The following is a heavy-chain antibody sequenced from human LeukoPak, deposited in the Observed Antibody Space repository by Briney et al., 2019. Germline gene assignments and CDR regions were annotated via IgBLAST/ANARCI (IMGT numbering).Heavy chain of an antibody. Sequence: SETLSLTCTVSGYSISSGYYWGWIRQPPGKGLEWIGSIYRSGSTYYNPSLKSRVTISVDTSKNQFSLKLSSVTAADTAVYYCARDPDYYGSGINFDYWGQGTLVTVSS. CDR2: IYRSGST. D-gene: IGHD3-10*01. CDR1: GYSISSGYY. J-gene: IGHJ4*02. V-gene: IGHV4-38-2*02. CDR3: ARDPDYYGSGINFDY.